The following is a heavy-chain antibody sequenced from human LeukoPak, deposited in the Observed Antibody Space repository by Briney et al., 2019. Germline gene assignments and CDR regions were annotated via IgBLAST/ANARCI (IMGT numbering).Heavy chain of an antibody. CDR1: GFTFDDYG. CDR2: ISGSGGST. D-gene: IGHD6-13*01. Sequence: QPGGSLRLSCAASGFTFDDYGMSWVRQAPGKGLEWVSAISGSGGSTYYADSVKGRFTISRDNSKNTLYLQMNSLRAEDTAVYYCAKGQERGGPSSLGSFDPWGQGTLVTVSS. J-gene: IGHJ5*02. CDR3: AKGQERGGPSSLGSFDP. V-gene: IGHV3-23*01.